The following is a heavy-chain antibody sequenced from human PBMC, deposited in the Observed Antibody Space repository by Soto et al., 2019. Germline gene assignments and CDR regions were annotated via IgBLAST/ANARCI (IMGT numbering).Heavy chain of an antibody. CDR3: ARSDWGWYYGMDV. J-gene: IGHJ6*02. D-gene: IGHD2-8*02. CDR1: GYSFTAYY. V-gene: IGHV1-2*02. CDR2: INPNTGGT. Sequence: QVQLVQSGAEVKKPGASVKVSCKASGYSFTAYYMHWVRQAPGQGLAWMGWINPNTGGTNYAQKFQGRVTMTRDTSISTAYMDLSRLRCDDTAVYYCARSDWGWYYGMDVWGQGTTVSVSS.